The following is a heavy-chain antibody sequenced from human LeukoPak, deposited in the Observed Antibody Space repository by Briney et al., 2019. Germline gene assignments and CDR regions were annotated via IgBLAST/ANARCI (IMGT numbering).Heavy chain of an antibody. CDR2: MNPNSGNT. Sequence: ASVKVSCKASGYTFTSYDINWVRQATGQRLEWMGWMNPNSGNTGYAQRFQGRVTMTRNTSISTAYMELSSLRSEDTAVYYCARGYRIAAAARWGFDPWGQGTLVTVSS. CDR3: ARGYRIAAAARWGFDP. V-gene: IGHV1-8*01. CDR1: GYTFTSYD. J-gene: IGHJ5*02. D-gene: IGHD6-13*01.